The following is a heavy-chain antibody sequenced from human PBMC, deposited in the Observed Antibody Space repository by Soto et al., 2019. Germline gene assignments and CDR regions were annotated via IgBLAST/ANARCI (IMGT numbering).Heavy chain of an antibody. CDR1: GFTFSSYA. CDR3: GKDQPTSWTSDVYN. V-gene: IGHV3-23*01. J-gene: IGHJ4*02. CDR2: ISGSGGNT. Sequence: GGSLRLSCAASGFTFSSYAMSWLRQAPGKGLEWVSAISGSGGNTYYADSVKGRFTISRDNSRNTLYLQMNTLRAEDTTIYYCGKDQPTSWTSDVYNWGQGPLVTVSS. D-gene: IGHD2-2*01.